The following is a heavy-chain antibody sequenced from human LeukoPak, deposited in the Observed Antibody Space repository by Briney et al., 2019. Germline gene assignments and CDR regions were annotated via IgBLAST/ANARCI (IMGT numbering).Heavy chain of an antibody. J-gene: IGHJ4*02. Sequence: SETLSLTCTVSGVSINNYYWSWIRQSPGRALERIGWSYQRGSTSYNPSLKSRVAISVDTSKNQFSLRLSSVTAADTAVYYCARDRELGYWGQGTLVIVSS. V-gene: IGHV4-59*01. D-gene: IGHD1-26*01. CDR2: SYQRGST. CDR1: GVSINNYY. CDR3: ARDRELGY.